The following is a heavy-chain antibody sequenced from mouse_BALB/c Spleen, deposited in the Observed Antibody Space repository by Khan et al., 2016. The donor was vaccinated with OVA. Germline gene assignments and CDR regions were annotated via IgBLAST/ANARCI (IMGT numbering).Heavy chain of an antibody. D-gene: IGHD2-4*01. V-gene: IGHV2-2*02. CDR1: GFSLTNYS. Sequence: QVQLKESGPGLVQPSQSLSITCTVSGFSLTNYSVHWVRQSPGKGLEWLGVIWSAGSTDYNAAFISRLTIRKDNSRSQVFFNMNSLQPNDTAIYYCARRCYDYGRGALFAYWGQGTLVTVSA. CDR2: IWSAGST. CDR3: ARRCYDYGRGALFAY. J-gene: IGHJ3*01.